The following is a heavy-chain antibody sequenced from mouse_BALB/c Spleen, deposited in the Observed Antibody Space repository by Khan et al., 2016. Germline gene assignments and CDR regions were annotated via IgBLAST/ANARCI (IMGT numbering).Heavy chain of an antibody. CDR1: GFNIKDTY. CDR2: IDPANGNI. V-gene: IGHV14-3*02. D-gene: IGHD1-1*01. Sequence: VQLQQSGAELVKPGASVKLSCTASGFNIKDTYMHWVKQRPEQGLEWIGRIDPANGNIQYDPKFQGKATITADTSSNTDYLQLSSLTSEDTAVYYCARRGPIYSYGSSYGYWGQGTTLTVSS. CDR3: ARRGPIYSYGSSYGY. J-gene: IGHJ2*01.